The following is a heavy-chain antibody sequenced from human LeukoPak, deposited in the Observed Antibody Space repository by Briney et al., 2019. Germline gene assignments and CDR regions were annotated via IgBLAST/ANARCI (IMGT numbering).Heavy chain of an antibody. Sequence: SETLSLSCAVYGGSFRGYYWSWIRQPPGKGLEWIGEINHSGSTNYNPSLKSRVTISVDTSKNQFSLKLSSVTAADTAVYYCARAEIKLYNQRRYYFDYWGQGTLVSVCS. CDR3: ARAEIKLYNQRRYYFDY. D-gene: IGHD3-16*02. J-gene: IGHJ4*02. CDR2: INHSGST. V-gene: IGHV4-34*01. CDR1: GGSFRGYY.